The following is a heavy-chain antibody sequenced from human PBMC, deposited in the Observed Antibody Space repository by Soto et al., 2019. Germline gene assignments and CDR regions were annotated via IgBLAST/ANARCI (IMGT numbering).Heavy chain of an antibody. Sequence: QVRLVESGGGVVQPGRSLRLSCAASGFTFSSYGMHWVRQAPGKGLEWVAVISYDGSNKYYADSVKGRFTISRDNSKNTLYLQMNSLRAEDTAVYYCAKAAGAPGWGQGTLVTVSS. CDR1: GFTFSSYG. D-gene: IGHD6-19*01. CDR3: AKAAGAPG. CDR2: ISYDGSNK. V-gene: IGHV3-30*18. J-gene: IGHJ4*02.